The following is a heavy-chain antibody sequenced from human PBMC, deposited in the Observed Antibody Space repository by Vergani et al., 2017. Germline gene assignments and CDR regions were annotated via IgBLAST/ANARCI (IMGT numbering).Heavy chain of an antibody. Sequence: QVQLQESGPGLVKPSETLSLTCAVSGYSISSGYYWGWIRQPPGKGLEWIGSIYHSGSTYYNPSLKSRVTISVDPSKNQFSLKLSSVTAADTAVYYCARKSTRGGTFDYWGQGTLVTVSS. CDR3: ARKSTRGGTFDY. J-gene: IGHJ4*02. CDR2: IYHSGST. D-gene: IGHD1-26*01. CDR1: GYSISSGYY. V-gene: IGHV4-38-2*01.